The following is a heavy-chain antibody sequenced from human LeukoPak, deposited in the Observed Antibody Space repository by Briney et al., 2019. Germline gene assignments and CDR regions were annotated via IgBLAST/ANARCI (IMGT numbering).Heavy chain of an antibody. D-gene: IGHD2-21*01. CDR1: GGSISDYY. CDR3: AREGVVVVVVPNAHNWFDR. J-gene: IGHJ5*02. CDR2: IHSRGTT. Sequence: PSETLSLTCAVSGGSISDYYWSWIRQPAGKGLEWIGRIHSRGTTNYNPSLKSRVTMSVDTSRNQFSLKLSSVTAADTAVYYCAREGVVVVVVPNAHNWFDRWGQGTLVTVSS. V-gene: IGHV4-4*07.